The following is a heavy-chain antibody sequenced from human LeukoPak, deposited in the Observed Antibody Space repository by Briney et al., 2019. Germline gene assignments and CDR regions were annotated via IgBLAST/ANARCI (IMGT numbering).Heavy chain of an antibody. V-gene: IGHV3-9*01. Sequence: PGGSLRLSCAASGFNFHDYAMHWVRQLPGKGLEWVSGINWKDVILGYVDSVKGRFTVSRDNAKNSLYLQMNSLRAEDTAVYYCAREGQYGDYVDYWGQGTLVTVSS. CDR2: INWKDVIL. CDR1: GFNFHDYA. J-gene: IGHJ4*02. CDR3: AREGQYGDYVDY. D-gene: IGHD4/OR15-4a*01.